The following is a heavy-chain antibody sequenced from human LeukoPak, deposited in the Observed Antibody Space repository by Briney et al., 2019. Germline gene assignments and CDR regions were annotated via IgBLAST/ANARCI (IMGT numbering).Heavy chain of an antibody. J-gene: IGHJ4*02. D-gene: IGHD1-26*01. CDR1: GFTFSDYY. CDR3: ARDPESGTSFDY. Sequence: GGSLRLSCAASGFTFSDYYMSWLRQAPGKGLEWISYISISGNTIYYTDSVKGRFTISRDNAKNSLYLQMNSLRAEDTAVYYCARDPESGTSFDYWGQGTLVTVSS. CDR2: ISISGNTI. V-gene: IGHV3-11*01.